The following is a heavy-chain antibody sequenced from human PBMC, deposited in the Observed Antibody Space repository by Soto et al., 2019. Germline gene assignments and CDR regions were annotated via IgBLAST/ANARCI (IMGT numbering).Heavy chain of an antibody. CDR1: GFAFSNFW. V-gene: IGHV3-7*01. CDR2: MNQDGSEK. Sequence: PGGSLRLSCAASGFAFSNFWMSWVRQAPGKGLEWVATMNQDGSEKYYVDSVKGRFTISRDNAKSSLFLQMDNLRADDTAVFYCARGPFWGQGTLVTVSS. CDR3: ARGPF. J-gene: IGHJ4*02.